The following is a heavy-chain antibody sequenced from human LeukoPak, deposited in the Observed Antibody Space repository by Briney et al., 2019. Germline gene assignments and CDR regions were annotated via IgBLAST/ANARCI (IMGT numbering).Heavy chain of an antibody. CDR1: GFTFSSYA. CDR2: ISGSGGST. CDR3: AKDQWGSLVLGAFDI. D-gene: IGHD3-16*01. V-gene: IGHV3-23*01. Sequence: PGGSLRLSCAASGFTFSSYAMSWVRQAPGKGLEWVSAISGSGGSTYYADSVKGRFTISRDNSRNTLYLQMNSLRAEDTAVYYCAKDQWGSLVLGAFDIWGQGTMVTVSS. J-gene: IGHJ3*02.